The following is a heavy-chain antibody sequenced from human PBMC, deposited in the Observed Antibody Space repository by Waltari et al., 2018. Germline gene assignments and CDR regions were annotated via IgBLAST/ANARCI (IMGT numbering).Heavy chain of an antibody. CDR3: ARGVAGSYYYYGMDV. CDR1: GFTFSSYA. J-gene: IGHJ6*02. Sequence: QVQLVESGGGVVQPGRSLRLSCAASGFTFSSYAMHWVRQAPGKGLEWVAVISYDGSNKYYADSVKGRFTISRDNSKNTLYLQMNSLRAEDTAVYYCARGVAGSYYYYGMDVWGQGTTVTVSS. V-gene: IGHV3-30-3*01. CDR2: ISYDGSNK. D-gene: IGHD6-19*01.